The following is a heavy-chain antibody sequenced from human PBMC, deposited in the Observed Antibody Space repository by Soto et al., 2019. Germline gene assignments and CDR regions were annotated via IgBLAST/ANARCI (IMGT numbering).Heavy chain of an antibody. CDR3: AREGYDSSGYYGYYFDY. V-gene: IGHV1-2*04. D-gene: IGHD3-22*01. CDR2: INPNSGGT. CDR1: GYTFTGYY. Sequence: QVQLVQSGAEVKKPGASVKVSCKASGYTFTGYYMHWVRQAPGQGLEWMGWINPNSGGTNYAQKFQGWVTMTRDTSISTAYMELSRLRSDDTAVYYCAREGYDSSGYYGYYFDYWGQGTLVTVSS. J-gene: IGHJ4*02.